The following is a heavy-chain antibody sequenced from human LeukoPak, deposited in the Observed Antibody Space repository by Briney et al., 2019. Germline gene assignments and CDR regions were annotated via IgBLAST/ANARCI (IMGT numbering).Heavy chain of an antibody. Sequence: GGSLRLSCAASGFTFSSYWMHWVRQAPGKGLVWFSRINSDGSSTSYADSVKGRFTISRDNAKNTLYLQMNSLRAEDTAVYYCARVGVAAAATDFDYWGQGTLVTVSS. V-gene: IGHV3-74*01. CDR3: ARVGVAAAATDFDY. J-gene: IGHJ4*02. CDR2: INSDGSST. CDR1: GFTFSSYW. D-gene: IGHD6-13*01.